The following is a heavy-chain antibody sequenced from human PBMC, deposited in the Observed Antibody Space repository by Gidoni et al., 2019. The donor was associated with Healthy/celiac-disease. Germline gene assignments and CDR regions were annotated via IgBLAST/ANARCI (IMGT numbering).Heavy chain of an antibody. D-gene: IGHD2-15*01. V-gene: IGHV3-21*01. CDR1: GFTFSSYS. Sequence: EVQLVESGGGLVKPGGSLRLSCAASGFTFSSYSMNWVRQAPGKGLEWVSSISSSSSYIYYADSVKGRFTISRDNAKNSLYLQMNSLRAEDTAVYYCARQVVVAVPYYFDYWGQGTLVTVSS. CDR2: ISSSSSYI. CDR3: ARQVVVAVPYYFDY. J-gene: IGHJ4*02.